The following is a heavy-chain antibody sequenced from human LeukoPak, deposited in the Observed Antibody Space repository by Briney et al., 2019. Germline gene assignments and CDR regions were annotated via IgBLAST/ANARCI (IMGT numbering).Heavy chain of an antibody. CDR1: GFTFSSYA. Sequence: GGSLRLSCAASGFTFSSYAMSWVRQAPGKGLEWVSAISGSGGSTYYADSVKGRFTISRDNSKNTLYLQMNSLRAEDTAVYYCAKGSGSQYAGPYNWFDPWGQGTLVTVSS. V-gene: IGHV3-23*01. D-gene: IGHD3-10*01. CDR3: AKGSGSQYAGPYNWFDP. CDR2: ISGSGGST. J-gene: IGHJ5*02.